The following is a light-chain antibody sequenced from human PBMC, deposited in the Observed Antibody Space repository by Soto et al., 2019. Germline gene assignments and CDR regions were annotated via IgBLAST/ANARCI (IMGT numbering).Light chain of an antibody. J-gene: IGKJ1*01. V-gene: IGKV1-5*01. CDR3: QQYGT. CDR2: DAS. CDR1: QSISSW. Sequence: DIQMTQSPSTLSASVGDRVTITCRASQSISSWLAWYQQTPGKAPKLLIYDASSLESGVPSRFSGSGSGTEFTLTISSLQPDDFATYYCQQYGTFGQGTKVDIK.